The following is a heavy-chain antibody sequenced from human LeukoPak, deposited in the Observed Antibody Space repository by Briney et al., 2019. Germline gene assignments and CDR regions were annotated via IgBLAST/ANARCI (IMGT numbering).Heavy chain of an antibody. Sequence: PGGSLRLSCAASGFTFSSYAMHWVRQAPGKGLEWVAVISYDGSNKYYADSVKGRFTISRDNSKSTLYLQMNSLRAEDTAVYYCAKEGSIGVTRGGGFDYWAREPWSPSPQ. CDR3: AKEGSIGVTRGGGFDY. CDR2: ISYDGSNK. D-gene: IGHD3-10*01. J-gene: IGHJ4*02. V-gene: IGHV3-30-3*02. CDR1: GFTFSSYA.